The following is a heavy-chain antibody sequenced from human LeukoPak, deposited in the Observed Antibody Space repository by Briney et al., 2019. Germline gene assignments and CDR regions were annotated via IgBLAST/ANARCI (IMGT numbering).Heavy chain of an antibody. Sequence: GGSLRLSCVASGFTFSSYWMHWVRQAPGKGLVWVSRINSDGSSTKCADSVKGRFTISRDNSKNTLYLQMNSLRAEDTAVYYCARDFRGSGFFDYWGQGTLVTVSS. CDR2: INSDGSST. CDR3: ARDFRGSGFFDY. J-gene: IGHJ4*02. D-gene: IGHD6-19*01. V-gene: IGHV3-74*03. CDR1: GFTFSSYW.